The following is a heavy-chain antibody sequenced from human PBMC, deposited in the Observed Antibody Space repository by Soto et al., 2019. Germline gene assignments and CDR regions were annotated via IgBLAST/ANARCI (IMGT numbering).Heavy chain of an antibody. CDR1: GFTFSSYA. Sequence: QVQLVESGGGVVQPGRSLRLSCAASGFTFSSYAMHWVRQAPGKGLEWVAVISYDGSNKYYADSVKGRFTISRDNSKNTLYLQMNSLRAEDTDVYYCARSSVGATIGDYYYGMDVWGQGTTVTVSS. D-gene: IGHD1-26*01. CDR2: ISYDGSNK. V-gene: IGHV3-30-3*01. J-gene: IGHJ6*02. CDR3: ARSSVGATIGDYYYGMDV.